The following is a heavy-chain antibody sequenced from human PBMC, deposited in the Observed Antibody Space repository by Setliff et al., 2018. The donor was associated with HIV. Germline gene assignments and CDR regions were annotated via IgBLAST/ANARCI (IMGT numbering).Heavy chain of an antibody. CDR1: GGSISSGSYY. J-gene: IGHJ5*02. CDR3: ARYRYYYDSSGYGRWFDP. D-gene: IGHD3-22*01. Sequence: VHSSETLSLTCTVSGGSISSGSYYWSWIRQPAGKGLEWIGRIYTSGSTYYNPSLKSRVTISVDTSENQFSLRLNSVTAADTAVYYCARYRYYYDSSGYGRWFDPWGQGTLVTVSS. V-gene: IGHV4-61*02. CDR2: IYTSGST.